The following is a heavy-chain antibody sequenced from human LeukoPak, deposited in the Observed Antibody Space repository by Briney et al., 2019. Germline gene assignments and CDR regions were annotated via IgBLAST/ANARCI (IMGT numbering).Heavy chain of an antibody. J-gene: IGHJ4*02. CDR3: ARAIMAAAGNMDYFDY. Sequence: PSETLPLTCTVSGGSVSSGSYYWSWIRQPPGKGLEWIGYIYYSGSTNYNPSLKSRVTISVDTSKNQFSLKLSSVTAADTAVYYCARAIMAAAGNMDYFDYWGQGTLVTVSS. CDR1: GGSVSSGSYY. V-gene: IGHV4-61*01. CDR2: IYYSGST. D-gene: IGHD6-13*01.